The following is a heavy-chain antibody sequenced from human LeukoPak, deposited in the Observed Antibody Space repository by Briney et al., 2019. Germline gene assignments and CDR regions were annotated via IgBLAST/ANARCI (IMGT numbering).Heavy chain of an antibody. Sequence: GGSLRLSCAASGFTFNTYWMHWVRQAPGKGLVWVSSINADGSSTSYADSMKGRFTISRDNSKNSLYLQMNSLRAEDTAVYYCAKDPRPLRFLEWLFPDYWGQGTLVTVSS. D-gene: IGHD3-3*01. CDR2: INADGSST. J-gene: IGHJ4*02. CDR1: GFTFNTYW. V-gene: IGHV3-74*01. CDR3: AKDPRPLRFLEWLFPDY.